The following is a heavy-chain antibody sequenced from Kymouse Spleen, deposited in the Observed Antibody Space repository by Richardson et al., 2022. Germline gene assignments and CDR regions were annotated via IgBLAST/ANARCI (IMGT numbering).Heavy chain of an antibody. D-gene: IGHD3-9*01. J-gene: IGHJ4*02. Sequence: EVQLVESGGGLIQPGGSLRLSCAASGFTVSSNYMSWVRQAPGKGLEWVSVIYSGGSTYYADSVKGRFTISRDNSKNTLYLQMNSLRAEDTAVYYCARYDILTGYYFDYWGQGTLVTVSS. CDR3: ARYDILTGYYFDY. CDR2: IYSGGST. CDR1: GFTVSSNY. V-gene: IGHV3-53*01.